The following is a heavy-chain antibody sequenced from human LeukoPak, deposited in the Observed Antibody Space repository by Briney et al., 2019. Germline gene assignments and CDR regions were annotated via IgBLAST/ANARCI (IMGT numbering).Heavy chain of an antibody. D-gene: IGHD1-26*01. CDR3: AKDPPLVSSGSYYAAYYFDY. CDR1: GYTFTSYY. CDR2: INPSGGST. Sequence: GASVKVSCKASGYTFTSYYIHWVRQAPGQGLEWMGIINPSGGSTSYAQKFQGRVTMTRDTSTSTVYMEASSLRSEDTAVYYCAKDPPLVSSGSYYAAYYFDYWGQGTLVTVSS. V-gene: IGHV1-46*01. J-gene: IGHJ4*02.